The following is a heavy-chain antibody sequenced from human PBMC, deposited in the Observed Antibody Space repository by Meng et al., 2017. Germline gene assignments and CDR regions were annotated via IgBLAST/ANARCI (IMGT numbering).Heavy chain of an antibody. CDR3: ARDSDLCGSGSFSAALAY. Sequence: GESLKISCTASGFIFSTYAMHWVRQAPGRGLEWVAVISYDGRHQYYTNSVKGRFTISRDSSKNTLFLQMNSLRPDDTAVYFCARDSDLCGSGSFSAALAYWGHGNRV. CDR1: GFIFSTYA. D-gene: IGHD3-10*01. CDR2: ISYDGRHQ. J-gene: IGHJ4*01. V-gene: IGHV3-30*10.